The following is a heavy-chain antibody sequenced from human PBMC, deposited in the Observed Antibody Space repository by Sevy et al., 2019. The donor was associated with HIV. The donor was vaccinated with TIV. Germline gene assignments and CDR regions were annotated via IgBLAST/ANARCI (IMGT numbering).Heavy chain of an antibody. J-gene: IGHJ3*02. Sequence: SETLSLTCAVYGGSFSGYYWSWIRQPPGKGLEWIGVINHSGSTNYNPSLKSRVTISLDTSKNQFSLKLSSVTAADTAVYYCARHCGGDCSHAFDIWGQGTMVTVSS. CDR3: ARHCGGDCSHAFDI. CDR2: INHSGST. V-gene: IGHV4-34*01. CDR1: GGSFSGYY. D-gene: IGHD2-21*02.